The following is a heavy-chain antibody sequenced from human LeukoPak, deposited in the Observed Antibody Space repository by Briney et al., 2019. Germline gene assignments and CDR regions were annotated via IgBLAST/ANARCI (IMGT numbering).Heavy chain of an antibody. J-gene: IGHJ5*02. Sequence: GGSLRLSCAASGFTFSSYWMSWVRQAPGKGLEWVANIKQDGSEKYYVDSVKGRFTISRDNAKNSLYLQMNSLRAEDTAVYYCARGRTMFWTSGTNWFDPWGQGTLVTVSS. CDR3: ARGRTMFWTSGTNWFDP. V-gene: IGHV3-7*01. D-gene: IGHD3/OR15-3a*01. CDR1: GFTFSSYW. CDR2: IKQDGSEK.